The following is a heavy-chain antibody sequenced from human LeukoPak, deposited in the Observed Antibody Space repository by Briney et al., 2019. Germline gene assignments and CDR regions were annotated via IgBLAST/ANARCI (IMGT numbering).Heavy chain of an antibody. CDR1: GFTFTTYW. V-gene: IGHV3-74*01. Sequence: GGSLRLSCAASGFTFTTYWMHWVRQVPGKGLVWVARIKGDGSSTRHADSMKGRFTISRDNAKNTLYLQMNSLRDEDTAVYYCAKDQGVYWGQGTLVTVSS. D-gene: IGHD3-16*01. CDR3: AKDQGVY. J-gene: IGHJ4*02. CDR2: IKGDGSST.